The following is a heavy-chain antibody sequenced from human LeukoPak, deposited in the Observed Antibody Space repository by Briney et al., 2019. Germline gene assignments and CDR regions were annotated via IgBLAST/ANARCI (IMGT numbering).Heavy chain of an antibody. Sequence: PGGSLRLSCAASGFTFSSYSMNWVRQAPGKGLEWVSYISSGSSTIYYADSVKGRFTISRDNAKNSLCLQMNSLRDEDTAVYYCARENIVVVTAIRGAFDIWGQGTMVTVSS. CDR3: ARENIVVVTAIRGAFDI. CDR1: GFTFSSYS. V-gene: IGHV3-48*02. CDR2: ISSGSSTI. J-gene: IGHJ3*02. D-gene: IGHD2-21*02.